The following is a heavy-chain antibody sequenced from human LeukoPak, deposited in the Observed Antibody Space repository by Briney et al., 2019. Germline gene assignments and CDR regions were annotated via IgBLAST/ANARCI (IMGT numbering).Heavy chain of an antibody. CDR2: IYDTAYT. D-gene: IGHD4-17*01. Sequence: PSETLSLTCTVSGGSIGSYYWSWIRQPPGKGLEWIGHIYDTAYTDYNPSVKGRVTISVDTSKNQFSLKLSSVTAADTAVYYCARGRRQGTMLTTSFDYWGQGTLVTVSS. CDR3: ARGRRQGTMLTTSFDY. CDR1: GGSIGSYY. J-gene: IGHJ4*02. V-gene: IGHV4-59*08.